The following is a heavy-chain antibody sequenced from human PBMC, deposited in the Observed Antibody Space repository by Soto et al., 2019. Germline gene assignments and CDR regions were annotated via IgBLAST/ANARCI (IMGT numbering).Heavy chain of an antibody. D-gene: IGHD6-13*01. V-gene: IGHV4-31*03. CDR1: GGSISSGGYY. CDR2: IYYSGST. Sequence: SETLSITCTVSGGSISSGGYYWSWIRQDPGKGLEWIGYIYYSGSTYYNPSLKSRVTISVDTSKNQFSLKLSSVTAADTAVYYCARGNSSSWYYFDYWGQGTLVTVSS. J-gene: IGHJ4*02. CDR3: ARGNSSSWYYFDY.